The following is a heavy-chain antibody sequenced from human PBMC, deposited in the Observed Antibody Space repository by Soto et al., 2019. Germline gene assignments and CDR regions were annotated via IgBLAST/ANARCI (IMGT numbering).Heavy chain of an antibody. Sequence: GGSLRLSSTASGFTFGDYAMSWFRQAPGEGLERVGFIRSKAYGGTTEYAASVKGRFTISSDDSTCIAYLQMNSQKTDDKAVYQCTRDIYSYGYGGVAPEYRGKGTLVT. J-gene: IGHJ1*01. V-gene: IGHV3-49*03. D-gene: IGHD5-18*01. CDR2: IRSKAYGGTT. CDR3: TRDIYSYGYGGVAPEY. CDR1: GFTFGDYA.